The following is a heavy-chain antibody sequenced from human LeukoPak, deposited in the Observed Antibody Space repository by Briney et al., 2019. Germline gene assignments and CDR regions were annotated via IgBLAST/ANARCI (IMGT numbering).Heavy chain of an antibody. CDR1: GYTFTGYY. V-gene: IGHV1-2*02. D-gene: IGHD1-7*01. Sequence: ASVKVSCKASGYTFTGYYMHWVRQAPGQGLEWMGWINPDNGGTNYAQKFQGRVIMTTDTSISTAYMELSRLRSDDTAVYYCAREELLAFDYWGQGSLVTVSS. CDR2: INPDNGGT. J-gene: IGHJ4*02. CDR3: AREELLAFDY.